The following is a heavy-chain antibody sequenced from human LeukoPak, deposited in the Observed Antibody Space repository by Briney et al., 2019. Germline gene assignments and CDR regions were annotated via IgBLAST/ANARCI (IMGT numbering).Heavy chain of an antibody. V-gene: IGHV3-30*18. Sequence: PGRSLRLSCAASGFTFSSYGMHWVRQAPGKGLEWVAVISYDGSNKYYADSVKGRFTISRDNSKNTLYLQMNSLRAEDTAVYYCAKDAYYYDSSETPDFDYWGQGTLVTVSS. CDR2: ISYDGSNK. CDR3: AKDAYYYDSSETPDFDY. CDR1: GFTFSSYG. J-gene: IGHJ4*02. D-gene: IGHD3-22*01.